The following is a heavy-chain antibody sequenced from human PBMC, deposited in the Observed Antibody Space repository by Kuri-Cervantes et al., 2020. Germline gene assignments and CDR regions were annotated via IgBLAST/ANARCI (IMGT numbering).Heavy chain of an antibody. CDR2: ISWNSGSI. CDR3: AGIPRGHSAYDDNYYVDV. Sequence: SLKISCAASGFTFDDYAMHWVRQAPGKGLEWVSGISWNSGSIGYADSVKGRFTISRHNSKNTLYLQMNSLRIEDTAMYYCAGIPRGHSAYDDNYYVDVWGKGSTVTVSS. V-gene: IGHV3-9*01. CDR1: GFTFDDYA. D-gene: IGHD5-12*01. J-gene: IGHJ6*03.